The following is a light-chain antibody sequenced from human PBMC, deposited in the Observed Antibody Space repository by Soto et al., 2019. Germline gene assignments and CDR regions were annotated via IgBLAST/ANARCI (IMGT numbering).Light chain of an antibody. Sequence: EIVMTQSPATLSVSPGERATLSCRASQSVSSNLAWYQQKPGQAPRLLIYCASTRATGIPARFSCSGSGTEFSLTISSLQSEDFAVYYCQHYNNWPRTFGQGTKVEIK. J-gene: IGKJ1*01. CDR2: CAS. CDR3: QHYNNWPRT. CDR1: QSVSSN. V-gene: IGKV3-15*01.